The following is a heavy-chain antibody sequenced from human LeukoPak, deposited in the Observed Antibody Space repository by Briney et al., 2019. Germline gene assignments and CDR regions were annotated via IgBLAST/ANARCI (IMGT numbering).Heavy chain of an antibody. Sequence: GGSLRLSCAASGFTFSSYAMHWVRQAPGKGLEYVSAISSNGGSTSYANSVKGRFTISRDNSKNTLYLQMGSLRAEDMAVYYCAREMDDILTGYGLDYWGQGTLVTVSS. CDR1: GFTFSSYA. J-gene: IGHJ4*02. CDR3: AREMDDILTGYGLDY. D-gene: IGHD3-9*01. V-gene: IGHV3-64*01. CDR2: ISSNGGST.